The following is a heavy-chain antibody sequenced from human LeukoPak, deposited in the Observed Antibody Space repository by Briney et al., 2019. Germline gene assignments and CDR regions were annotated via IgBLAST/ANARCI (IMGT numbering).Heavy chain of an antibody. CDR3: AKDRKQNNYYFDY. D-gene: IGHD2/OR15-2a*01. V-gene: IGHV3-23*01. Sequence: GGSLRLSCAASGFTFSSYAMSWVRQAPGKRLEWVSAISGSGGSTYYADSVKGRFTISRDNSKNTLYLQMNSLRAEDTAVYYCAKDRKQNNYYFDYWGQGTLVTVSS. CDR1: GFTFSSYA. CDR2: ISGSGGST. J-gene: IGHJ4*02.